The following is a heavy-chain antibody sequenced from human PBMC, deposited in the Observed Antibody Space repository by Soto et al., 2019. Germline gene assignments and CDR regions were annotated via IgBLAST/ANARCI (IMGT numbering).Heavy chain of an antibody. CDR1: EFTFSNYG. D-gene: IGHD2-2*01. J-gene: IGHJ6*02. V-gene: IGHV3-30*18. CDR3: AKEGRGSSTSCSRCYGLDV. Sequence: QVQLVESGGGVVQPGRSLRVSCAASEFTFSNYGMHWVRQAPGEGLEWVAAISHDGSNKYYADSVKGRFTISRDNSKNRLYLELNSPRGEDTAVYYCAKEGRGSSTSCSRCYGLDVWGQGATVTVSS. CDR2: ISHDGSNK.